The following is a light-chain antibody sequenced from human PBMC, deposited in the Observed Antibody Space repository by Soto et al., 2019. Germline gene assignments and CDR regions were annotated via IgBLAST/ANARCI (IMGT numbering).Light chain of an antibody. V-gene: IGKV3-11*01. CDR3: QQRSNWPPEYT. CDR2: DTS. CDR1: QSVSSY. Sequence: EIVLTQSPATLSLSPGERATFSCRASQSVSSYLAWYQQRPGQAPRLLIYDTSNRATGIPARFSGSGSGTDFTLTISSREPEDFAVYYCQQRSNWPPEYTFGQGTTLEIK. J-gene: IGKJ2*01.